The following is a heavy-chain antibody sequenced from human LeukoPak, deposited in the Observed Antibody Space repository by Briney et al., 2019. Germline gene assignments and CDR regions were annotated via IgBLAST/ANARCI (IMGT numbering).Heavy chain of an antibody. D-gene: IGHD4-11*01. CDR3: ARGDYSNYVYYYYYMDV. CDR2: ISYDGSNK. CDR1: GFTFSSYA. V-gene: IGHV3-30*04. Sequence: PGGSLRLSCAASGFTFSSYAMHWVRQAPGKGLEWVAVISYDGSNKYYADSVKGRFTISRDNSKNTLYLQMNSLRAEDTAVYYCARGDYSNYVYYYYYMDVWGKGTTVTVSS. J-gene: IGHJ6*03.